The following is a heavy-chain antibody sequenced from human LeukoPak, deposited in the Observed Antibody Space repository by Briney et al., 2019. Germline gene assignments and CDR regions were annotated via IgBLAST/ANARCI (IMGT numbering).Heavy chain of an antibody. Sequence: GGSLRLSCAASGFTFSSYSMNWVRQAPGKGLEWVSSISSSSSYIHYADSVKGRFTISRDNAKNSLYLQMNSLGAEDTAVYYCASMVPGIEVAGMSVWGQGTLVTVSS. CDR1: GFTFSSYS. V-gene: IGHV3-21*01. D-gene: IGHD6-19*01. J-gene: IGHJ4*02. CDR3: ASMVPGIEVAGMSV. CDR2: ISSSSSYI.